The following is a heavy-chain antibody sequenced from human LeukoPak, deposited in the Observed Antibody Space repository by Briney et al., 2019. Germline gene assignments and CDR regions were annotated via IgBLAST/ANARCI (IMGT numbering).Heavy chain of an antibody. Sequence: SETLSLTCTVSGGSISSGGYYWSWIRQHPGKGLEWIGYIYYSGSTYYNPSLKSRVTISVDTSKNQFSLKLSSVTAADTAVYYCARKVAGRYCSSTSCYLGGEFDYWGQGTLVTVSS. V-gene: IGHV4-31*03. CDR1: GGSISSGGYY. CDR3: ARKVAGRYCSSTSCYLGGEFDY. J-gene: IGHJ4*02. CDR2: IYYSGST. D-gene: IGHD2-2*01.